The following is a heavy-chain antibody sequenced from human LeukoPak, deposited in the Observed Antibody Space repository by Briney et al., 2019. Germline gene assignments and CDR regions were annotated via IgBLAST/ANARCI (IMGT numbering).Heavy chain of an antibody. J-gene: IGHJ4*02. Sequence: PGGSLRLSCAASGFTVSSNYMSWVRQAPGKGLEWVSVIYSGGSTYYADSVKGRFTISRDNSKNTLYLQMNSLRAEDTAVYYCARVCDLYSYGFDYWGQGTLVTVSS. V-gene: IGHV3-53*01. CDR3: ARVCDLYSYGFDY. CDR2: IYSGGST. CDR1: GFTVSSNY. D-gene: IGHD5-18*01.